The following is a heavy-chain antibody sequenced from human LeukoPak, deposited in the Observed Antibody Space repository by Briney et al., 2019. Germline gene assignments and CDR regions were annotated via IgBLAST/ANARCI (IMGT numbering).Heavy chain of an antibody. CDR1: GYTFTSYG. CDR2: ISAYNGNT. Sequence: ASVKVSCKASGYTFTSYGISWVRQAPGHGLEWMGWISAYNGNTNYAQKLQGRVTMTTDTSTSTAYMELRSLRSDDTAVYYCARDPPHLRYFDWLGADDYWGQGTLVTVSS. D-gene: IGHD3-9*01. V-gene: IGHV1-18*04. J-gene: IGHJ4*02. CDR3: ARDPPHLRYFDWLGADDY.